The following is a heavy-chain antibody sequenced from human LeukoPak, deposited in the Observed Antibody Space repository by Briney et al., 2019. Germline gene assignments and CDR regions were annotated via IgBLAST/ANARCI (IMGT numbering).Heavy chain of an antibody. D-gene: IGHD3-10*01. J-gene: IGHJ4*02. CDR3: AREVESWFGDLLSYFDS. CDR2: IIPILGIA. V-gene: IGHV1-69*04. CDR1: GGTFSSYA. Sequence: SVKVSCKASGGTFSSYAISWVRQAPGQGLEWMGRIIPILGIANYAQKFQGRVTITADKSTSTAYMELSSLRSEDTAKYYCAREVESWFGDLLSYFDSWGQGIQVIVSS.